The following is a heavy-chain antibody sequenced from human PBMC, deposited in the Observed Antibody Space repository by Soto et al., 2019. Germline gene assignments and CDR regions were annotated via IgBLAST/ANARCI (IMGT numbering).Heavy chain of an antibody. CDR2: ISSSGDSS. CDR3: ARVYCSTTTCHVQAFDS. CDR1: GFIFSSYE. J-gene: IGHJ4*02. V-gene: IGHV3-48*03. Sequence: GGSLRLSCAASGFIFSSYEMNWVRQAPGKTLEWVSYISSSGDSSYYADSVKGRFTISRDNARKSLYLQMNSLRAEDTAVYYCARVYCSTTTCHVQAFDSWGQGTLVTVSS. D-gene: IGHD2-2*01.